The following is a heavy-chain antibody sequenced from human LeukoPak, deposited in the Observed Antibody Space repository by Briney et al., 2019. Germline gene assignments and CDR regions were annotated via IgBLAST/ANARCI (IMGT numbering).Heavy chain of an antibody. CDR1: GGSISSYY. CDR3: ARGAPIVVVPAASSPGPYYMDV. CDR2: IYTSGST. D-gene: IGHD2-2*01. Sequence: SETLSLTCTVSGGSISSYYWSWIRQPAGKGLEWIGRIYTSGSTNYNPSLKSRVTMSVDTSKNQFSLKLSSVTAADTAVYYCARGAPIVVVPAASSPGPYYMDVWGKGTTVTVSS. V-gene: IGHV4-4*07. J-gene: IGHJ6*03.